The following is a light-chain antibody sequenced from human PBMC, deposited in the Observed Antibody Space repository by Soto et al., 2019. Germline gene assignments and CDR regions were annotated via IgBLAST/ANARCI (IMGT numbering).Light chain of an antibody. CDR2: GAS. J-gene: IGKJ1*01. CDR1: QRVSSN. Sequence: EIVLTQSPATLSVSPGERATLSCRASQRVSSNLAWYQQKPGQAPRRLIYGASTRATGSPARCSGSRAGTEFTLTISSLQSEDFAVVYCHQYNNWPPWTFGQGTKVDIK. V-gene: IGKV3-15*01. CDR3: HQYNNWPPWT.